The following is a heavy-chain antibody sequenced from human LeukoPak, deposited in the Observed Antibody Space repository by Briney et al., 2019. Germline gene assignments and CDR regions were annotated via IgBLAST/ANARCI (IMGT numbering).Heavy chain of an antibody. CDR3: STSRFCSSTSCLFPFDN. Sequence: GGSLRLSCAASGFTFSSYWMNWVRQAPGKGLEWVSSISSSSSYIYYADSLKGRFTISRDNAKNSLYLQINSLRAEDTAVYYCSTSRFCSSTSCLFPFDNWGQGTLVTVSS. CDR2: ISSSSSYI. J-gene: IGHJ4*02. V-gene: IGHV3-21*01. CDR1: GFTFSSYW. D-gene: IGHD2-2*01.